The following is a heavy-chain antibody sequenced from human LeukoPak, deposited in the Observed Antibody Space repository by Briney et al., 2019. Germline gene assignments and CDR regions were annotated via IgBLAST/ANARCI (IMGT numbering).Heavy chain of an antibody. Sequence: ASVTVSFKASGYTFTVYYMHWVRQAPGQGLEWMGWINPNSGGTNYAQKFQGRVTMTRDTSISTAYMELSRLRSDDTAVYYCARDHHDFWSGYWPSWFDPWGQGTLVTVSS. CDR3: ARDHHDFWSGYWPSWFDP. CDR1: GYTFTVYY. CDR2: INPNSGGT. V-gene: IGHV1-2*02. D-gene: IGHD3-3*01. J-gene: IGHJ5*02.